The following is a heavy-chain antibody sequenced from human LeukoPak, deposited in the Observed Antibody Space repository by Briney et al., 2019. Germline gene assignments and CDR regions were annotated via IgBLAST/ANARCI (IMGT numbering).Heavy chain of an antibody. CDR2: IYPGDSYT. CDR1: GYSFTSYW. Sequence: GESLKISCKGSGYSFTSYWIAWVRQMPGPGLEWMGIIYPGDSYTTSGPSFQGQITISADKSISTAYLQWRSLQASDTVMYYCARRSGSDALDIWGQGTMVTVSS. D-gene: IGHD3-10*01. CDR3: ARRSGSDALDI. V-gene: IGHV5-51*01. J-gene: IGHJ3*02.